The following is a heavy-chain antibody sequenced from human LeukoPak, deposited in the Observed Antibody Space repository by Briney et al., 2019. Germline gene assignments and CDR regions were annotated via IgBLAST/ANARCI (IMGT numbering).Heavy chain of an antibody. CDR3: AKGLEVRGRSSMDV. V-gene: IGHV3-23*01. CDR2: ISGSGGST. J-gene: IGHJ6*03. D-gene: IGHD3-10*01. CDR1: GFTFSSYA. Sequence: SGGSLRLSCAASGFTFSSYAMSWVRQAPGKGLEWVSAISGSGGSTYYADSVKGWFTISRDNSKNTLYLQMNSLRAEDTAVYYCAKGLEVRGRSSMDVWGKGTTVTVSS.